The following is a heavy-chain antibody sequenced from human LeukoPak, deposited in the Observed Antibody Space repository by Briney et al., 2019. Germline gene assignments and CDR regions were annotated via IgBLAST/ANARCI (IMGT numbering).Heavy chain of an antibody. Sequence: WGSLRLSCVASGFTFSSYNMHWVRQAPGKGLEWVAVISYDGSNKYYADSVKGRSTISRDNSKNTLYLQVNSLRPEDTAVYYCGRDTVGYGGAFDIWGQGTMVTVSS. J-gene: IGHJ3*02. CDR2: ISYDGSNK. V-gene: IGHV3-30-3*01. CDR1: GFTFSSYN. CDR3: GRDTVGYGGAFDI. D-gene: IGHD5-18*01.